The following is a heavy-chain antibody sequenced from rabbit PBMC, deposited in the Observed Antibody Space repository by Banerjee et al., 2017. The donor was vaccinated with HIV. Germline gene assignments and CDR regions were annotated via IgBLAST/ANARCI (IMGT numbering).Heavy chain of an antibody. V-gene: IGHV1S45*01. CDR1: GFSLSSYR. J-gene: IGHJ4*01. D-gene: IGHD4-2*01. Sequence: QEQLEESGGDLVKPGASLTLTCTASGFSLSSYRLGWVRQAPGKGLEWITCIDADSSTWYASWAKGRFTISRTSSTTVTLQMTSLTAADTAIYFCHAGVAYESFTLWGQGTLVTVS. CDR3: HAGVAYESFTL. CDR2: IDADSST.